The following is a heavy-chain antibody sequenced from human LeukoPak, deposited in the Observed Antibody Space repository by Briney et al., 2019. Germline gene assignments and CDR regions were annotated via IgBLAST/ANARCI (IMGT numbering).Heavy chain of an antibody. Sequence: RTSETLSLTCTVSGGSISSYYWSWIRQPPGEGLEWIGYIYYSGSTNYNPSLKSRVTISVDTSKNQFSLKLSSVTAADTAVYYCAGGHYSGYEHWGQGTLVTVSS. D-gene: IGHD5-12*01. CDR3: AGGHYSGYEH. CDR1: GGSISSYY. J-gene: IGHJ4*02. V-gene: IGHV4-59*01. CDR2: IYYSGST.